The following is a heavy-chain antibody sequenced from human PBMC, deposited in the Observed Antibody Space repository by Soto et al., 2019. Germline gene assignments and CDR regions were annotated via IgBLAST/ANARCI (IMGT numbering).Heavy chain of an antibody. CDR1: GDSVSSNSAA. J-gene: IGHJ4*02. D-gene: IGHD6-13*01. CDR3: ARGIAAAGPGLYYFDY. V-gene: IGHV6-1*01. CDR2: TYYRSKWYN. Sequence: QVPLQQSGPGLVKPSQTLSLTCAISGDSVSSNSAAWNWIRQSPSRGLEWLGRTYYRSKWYNDYAVSVKSRITINPDTSKNQFSLQLNSVTPEDTAVYYCARGIAAAGPGLYYFDYWGQGTLVTVSS.